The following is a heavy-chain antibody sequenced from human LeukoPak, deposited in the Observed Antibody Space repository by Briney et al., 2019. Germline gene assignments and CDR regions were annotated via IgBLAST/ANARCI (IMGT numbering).Heavy chain of an antibody. CDR3: AKFLPTHIVVANYYFDY. V-gene: IGHV3-23*01. CDR1: GFTFSSYA. J-gene: IGHJ4*02. CDR2: ISGSGGST. D-gene: IGHD2-21*01. Sequence: GGSLRLSCAASGFTFSSYAMSWVRQAPGKGLEWVSAISGSGGSTYYAHSVKRRFTISRDNSNNTLYLQMNSLRAEDTAVYYCAKFLPTHIVVANYYFDYWGQGTLVTVSS.